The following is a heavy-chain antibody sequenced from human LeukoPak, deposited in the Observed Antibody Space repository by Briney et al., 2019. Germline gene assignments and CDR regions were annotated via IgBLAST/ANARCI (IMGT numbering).Heavy chain of an antibody. J-gene: IGHJ3*02. Sequence: SVKVSCKASGGTFSSYAISWVRQAPGQGLEWMGGIIPIFGTANYAQKFQGRVTITADESTSTAYMELSSLRSEDTAVYYCARVSTMIDAFDIWGQGTMVTVSS. CDR3: ARVSTMIDAFDI. CDR2: IIPIFGTA. D-gene: IGHD3-22*01. V-gene: IGHV1-69*01. CDR1: GGTFSSYA.